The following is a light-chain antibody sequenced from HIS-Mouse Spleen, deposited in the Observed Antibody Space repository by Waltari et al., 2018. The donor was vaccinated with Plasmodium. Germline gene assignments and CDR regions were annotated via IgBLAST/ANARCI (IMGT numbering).Light chain of an antibody. V-gene: IGLV3-21*02. Sequence: SYVLTQPPSVSVAPGQTARITCGGNNIGSKSVHWYQQKPGQAPVLVGYDDSDRPSGIQERFSGYKSGNTATLTSSRVEAGDEADYYCQVWDSSSDHPVFGGGTKLTVL. J-gene: IGLJ2*01. CDR1: NIGSKS. CDR3: QVWDSSSDHPV. CDR2: DDS.